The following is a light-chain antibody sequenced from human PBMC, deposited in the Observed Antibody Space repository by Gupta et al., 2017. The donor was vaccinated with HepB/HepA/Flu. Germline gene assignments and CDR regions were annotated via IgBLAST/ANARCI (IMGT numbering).Light chain of an antibody. Sequence: QSALTKPASVSGSPGQSITISCTGTSNDVGSHNLVSWYQQHPLKAPKLIIYEVNKRPSGVSSRFSGSRSGNTASLTISGLQAEDEADYYCCSYVDTTTFVIFGGGTKLTVL. CDR3: CSYVDTTTFVI. CDR1: SNDVGSHNL. V-gene: IGLV2-23*02. J-gene: IGLJ2*01. CDR2: EVN.